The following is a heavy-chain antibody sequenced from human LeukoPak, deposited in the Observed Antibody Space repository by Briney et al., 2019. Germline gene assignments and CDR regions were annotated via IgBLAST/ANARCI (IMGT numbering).Heavy chain of an antibody. CDR1: GFTFSSYS. J-gene: IGHJ5*02. CDR2: ISSSSSYI. D-gene: IGHD6-13*01. V-gene: IGHV3-21*01. Sequence: PGGSLRLSCAASGFTFSSYSMNWVRQAPGKGLEWVSSISSSSSYIYYADSVKGRFTISRDNAKNSLYLQMNSLRAGDTAVYYCARDSGAAAGPLNWSDPWGQGTGLRVFS. CDR3: ARDSGAAAGPLNWSDP.